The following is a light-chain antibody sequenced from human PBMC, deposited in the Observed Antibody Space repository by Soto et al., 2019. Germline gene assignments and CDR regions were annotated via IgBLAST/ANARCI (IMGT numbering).Light chain of an antibody. J-gene: IGLJ1*01. CDR3: QAWDSSTPEV. CDR1: KLGDKY. CDR2: QDS. V-gene: IGLV3-1*01. Sequence: SYELTQPPSVFVSPGQTASITCSGDKLGDKYACWYQQKPGQSPVLVIYQDSKRPSGIPERFSGSNSGNTATLTISGTQAMDEADYYCQAWDSSTPEVFGTGTKLTVL.